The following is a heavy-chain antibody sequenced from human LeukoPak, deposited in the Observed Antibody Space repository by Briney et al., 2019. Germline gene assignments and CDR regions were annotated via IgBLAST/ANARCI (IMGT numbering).Heavy chain of an antibody. Sequence: SETLSLTCAVYGGSFSGYYWSCIRQPPGKGLEWIGEINHSGSTNYNPSLKSRVTISVDTSKNQFSLKLSSVTAADTAVYFCARGPPTDYYDSSGFYYVFDYWGQGTLVTVSS. D-gene: IGHD3-22*01. J-gene: IGHJ4*02. CDR2: INHSGST. CDR1: GGSFSGYY. CDR3: ARGPPTDYYDSSGFYYVFDY. V-gene: IGHV4-34*01.